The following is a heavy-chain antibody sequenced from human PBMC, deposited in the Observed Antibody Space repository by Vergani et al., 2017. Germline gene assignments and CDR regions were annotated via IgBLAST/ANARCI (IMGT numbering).Heavy chain of an antibody. Sequence: QVQLQESGPGLVKPSETLSLTCTVSGGSISSYYWSWIRQPPGKGLEWIGYIYYSGSTNYNPSLKSRVTISVDTSKNQFSLKLSSVTAADTAVYYCARVPDYYDSSGYYGIXFDYWGQGTLVTVSS. CDR3: ARVPDYYDSSGYYGIXFDY. J-gene: IGHJ4*02. V-gene: IGHV4-59*01. D-gene: IGHD3-22*01. CDR2: IYYSGST. CDR1: GGSISSYY.